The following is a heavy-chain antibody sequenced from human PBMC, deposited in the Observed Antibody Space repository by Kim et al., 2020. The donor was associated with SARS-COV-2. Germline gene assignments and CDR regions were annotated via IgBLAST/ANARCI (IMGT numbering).Heavy chain of an antibody. Sequence: ASVKVSCKASGYTFTSYYMHWVRQAPGQGLEWMGIINPSGGSTSYAQKFQGRVTMTRDTSTSTVYMELSSLRSEDTAVYYCARVLLWFGELSAGGFDPWGQGTLVTVSS. CDR3: ARVLLWFGELSAGGFDP. CDR2: INPSGGST. J-gene: IGHJ5*02. V-gene: IGHV1-46*01. CDR1: GYTFTSYY. D-gene: IGHD3-10*01.